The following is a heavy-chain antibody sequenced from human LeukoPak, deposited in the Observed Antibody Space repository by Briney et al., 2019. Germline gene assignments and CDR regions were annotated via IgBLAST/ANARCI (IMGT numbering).Heavy chain of an antibody. CDR3: ARGPGYCGGDCYLDY. J-gene: IGHJ4*02. V-gene: IGHV4-34*01. Sequence: PSETLSLTCAVYGGSFSGYYWGWIRQPPGKGLEWIGEINHSGSTNYNPSLKSRVTISVDTSKNQFSLKLSSVTAADTAVYYCARGPGYCGGDCYLDYWGQGTLVTVSS. D-gene: IGHD2-21*02. CDR2: INHSGST. CDR1: GGSFSGYY.